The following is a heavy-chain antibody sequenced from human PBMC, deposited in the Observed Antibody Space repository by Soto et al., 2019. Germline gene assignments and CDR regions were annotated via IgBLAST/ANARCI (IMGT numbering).Heavy chain of an antibody. J-gene: IGHJ4*02. CDR3: AREEVIVATNPYPPSFDY. Sequence: GASVKVSCKASGYTFTSYGISWVRQAPGQGLEWMGWISAYNGNTNYAQKLQGRVTMTTDTSTSTAYMELRSLRSDDTAVYYCAREEVIVATNPYPPSFDYWGQGTLVTVSS. CDR2: ISAYNGNT. D-gene: IGHD5-12*01. CDR1: GYTFTSYG. V-gene: IGHV1-18*01.